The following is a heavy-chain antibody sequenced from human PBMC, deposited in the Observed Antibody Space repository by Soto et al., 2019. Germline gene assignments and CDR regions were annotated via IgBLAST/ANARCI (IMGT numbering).Heavy chain of an antibody. CDR2: LSNTGRRT. J-gene: IGHJ4*02. V-gene: IGHV3-23*01. D-gene: IGHD1-26*01. CDR1: VFPFGANA. Sequence: EVQVLESGGGLVQPGGSLRLSCVVSVFPFGANAMSWVRQAPGKGPEWVSGLSNTGRRTSYADSVKGRFSISRDNSENTVYLQMNSLRVEDTAVYYCATEMGATQGPFDNWGQGTLVTVSS. CDR3: ATEMGATQGPFDN.